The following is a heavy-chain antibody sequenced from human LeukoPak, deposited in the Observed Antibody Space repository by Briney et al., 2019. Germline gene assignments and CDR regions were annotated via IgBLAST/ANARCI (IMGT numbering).Heavy chain of an antibody. J-gene: IGHJ4*02. CDR2: IKEDGSER. D-gene: IGHD1-26*01. CDR3: ARDLDQYSGRYGGFGHDF. CDR1: GFTFSNYW. V-gene: IGHV3-7*03. Sequence: PGGSLRLSCAASGFTFSNYWMTWVRKAPGKGLEWVASIKEDGSERQYVDSVKGRFSISRDNTKGSLFLQLNSLRAEDTAVYYCARDLDQYSGRYGGFGHDFWGQGTLVTVSS.